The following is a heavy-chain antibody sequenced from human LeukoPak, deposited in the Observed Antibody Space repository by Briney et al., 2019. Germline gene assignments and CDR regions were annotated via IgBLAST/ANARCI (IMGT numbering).Heavy chain of an antibody. J-gene: IGHJ4*02. CDR2: IYYSGST. D-gene: IGHD3-22*01. V-gene: IGHV4-39*01. CDR3: ARLSGYYDSSGPALDY. CDR1: GGSISSSSYY. Sequence: SETLSLTCTVSGGSISSSSYYWGWLRQAPGKGLEWIGSIYYSGSTYYNPSLKSRVTISVDTSENQFSLKLSSVTAADTAVYYCARLSGYYDSSGPALDYWGQGTLVTVSS.